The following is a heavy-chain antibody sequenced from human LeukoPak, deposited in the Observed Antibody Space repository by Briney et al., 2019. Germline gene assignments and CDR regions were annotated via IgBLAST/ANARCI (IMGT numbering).Heavy chain of an antibody. CDR1: GFTFSSYS. D-gene: IGHD2-15*01. J-gene: IGHJ4*02. CDR2: ISSSSNTI. Sequence: GGSLRLSCAASGFTFSSYSMNWVRQAPGKGLEWVSYISSSSNTIYYADSVKGRFAISRDNSRNTLYLQMNSLRADDTAIYYCAKVRGRVVAPDFGYYFDYWGQGALVTVSS. V-gene: IGHV3-48*01. CDR3: AKVRGRVVAPDFGYYFDY.